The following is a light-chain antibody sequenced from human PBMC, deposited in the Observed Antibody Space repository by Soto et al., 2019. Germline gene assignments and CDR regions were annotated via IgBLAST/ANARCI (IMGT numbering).Light chain of an antibody. J-gene: IGLJ1*01. V-gene: IGLV2-14*01. CDR2: DVS. Sequence: QSALTQPASVSGSPGQSITISCTGTSSDVGGYHYVSWYQQHPGKAPKLMIYDVSNRPSGGSNRFSGSKSGNTASLTISGLQAEDEADYYCSSYTSSSTLNVFGTGTKLTVL. CDR1: SSDVGGYHY. CDR3: SSYTSSSTLNV.